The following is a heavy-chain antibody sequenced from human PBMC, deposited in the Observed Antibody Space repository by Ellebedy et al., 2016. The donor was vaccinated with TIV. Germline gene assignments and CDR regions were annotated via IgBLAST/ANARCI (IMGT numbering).Heavy chain of an antibody. CDR2: INHSGST. D-gene: IGHD5-18*01. J-gene: IGHJ6*02. CDR3: ARFTAMVFYYYGMDV. V-gene: IGHV4-34*01. Sequence: SETLSLTCAVYGGSFSGYYWSWIRQPPGKGLEWIGEINHSGSTNYNPSLKSRVTISVDTSKDQFSLELSSVTAADTAVYYCARFTAMVFYYYGMDVWGQGTTVTVSS. CDR1: GGSFSGYY.